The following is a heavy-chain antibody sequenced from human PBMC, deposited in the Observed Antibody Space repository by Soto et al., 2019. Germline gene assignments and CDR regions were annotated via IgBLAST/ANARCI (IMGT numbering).Heavy chain of an antibody. CDR1: GGSISSYY. D-gene: IGHD3-10*01. Sequence: SETLSLTCTVSGGSISSYYWSWIRQPPGKGLEWIGYIYYSGSTNYNPSLKSRVTISVDTSKNQFSLKLSSVTAADTAVYYCASTTEAPHMVRGVIITPLLYFDYWGQGTLVTVSS. CDR3: ASTTEAPHMVRGVIITPLLYFDY. J-gene: IGHJ4*02. CDR2: IYYSGST. V-gene: IGHV4-59*01.